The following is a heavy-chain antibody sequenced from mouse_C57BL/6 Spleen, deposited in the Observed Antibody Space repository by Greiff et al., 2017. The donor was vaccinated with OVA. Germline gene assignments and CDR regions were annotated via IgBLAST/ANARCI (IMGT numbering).Heavy chain of an antibody. J-gene: IGHJ2*01. Sequence: VQLKQSGAELVKPGASVKLSCTASGFNIKDYYMHWVKQRTEQGLEWIGRIDPEDGETTYAPKFQGKATITADTSSNTAYLQLSSLTSEDTAVYYCARGATVVPGSLDDWGQGTTLTVSS. CDR3: ARGATVVPGSLDD. CDR2: IDPEDGET. CDR1: GFNIKDYY. V-gene: IGHV14-2*01. D-gene: IGHD1-1*01.